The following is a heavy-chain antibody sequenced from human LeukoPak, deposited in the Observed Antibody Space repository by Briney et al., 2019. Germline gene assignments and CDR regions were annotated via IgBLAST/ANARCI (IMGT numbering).Heavy chain of an antibody. V-gene: IGHV3-7*03. CDR1: GFTLSNYW. J-gene: IGHJ4*02. CDR3: AKRLFFGPGYVATPFDF. Sequence: GGSLRLSCAASGFTLSNYWMSWVRQAPGKGLEWVANIKEDGSEKYYVDSVKGRFTISRDNAKNSLYLQMNSLRAEDTAIYYCAKRLFFGPGYVATPFDFWGQGALVTVSS. D-gene: IGHD6-13*01. CDR2: IKEDGSEK.